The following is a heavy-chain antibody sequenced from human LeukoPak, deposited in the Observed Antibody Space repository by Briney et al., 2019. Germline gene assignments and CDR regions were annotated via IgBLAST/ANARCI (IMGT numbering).Heavy chain of an antibody. CDR1: GFTFSSYS. D-gene: IGHD3-22*01. J-gene: IGHJ4*02. V-gene: IGHV3-21*01. CDR2: ISSSSSYI. Sequence: PGGSLRLSCAASGFTFSSYSMYWVRQAPGKGLEWVSSISSSSSYIYYADSVKGRFTISRDNAKNSLYLQMNSLRAEDTAVYYCARDPGDSSGYYLYYYFDYWGQGTLVTVSS. CDR3: ARDPGDSSGYYLYYYFDY.